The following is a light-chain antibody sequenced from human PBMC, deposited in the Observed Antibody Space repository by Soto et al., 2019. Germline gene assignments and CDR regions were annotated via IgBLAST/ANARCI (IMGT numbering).Light chain of an antibody. Sequence: QSVLTQPPSVSGAPGQRVTISCTGSSSNIGAGYDVHWYQQLPGTAPKLIIYGNNNRPSGVPDRFSGSKSGTSASLAIIGLHAEDEADYDCQSYDSSLSGYVFGTGTKLTVL. V-gene: IGLV1-40*01. CDR3: QSYDSSLSGYV. CDR2: GNN. J-gene: IGLJ1*01. CDR1: SSNIGAGYD.